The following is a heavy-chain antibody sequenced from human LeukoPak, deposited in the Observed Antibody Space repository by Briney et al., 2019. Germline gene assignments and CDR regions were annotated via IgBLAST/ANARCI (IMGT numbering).Heavy chain of an antibody. CDR2: ISAYNGNT. D-gene: IGHD2-15*01. V-gene: IGHV1-18*01. Sequence: ASVKVSCKASGYTFTSYGISWVRQAPGQGLEWMGWISAYNGNTNYAQKLQGRVTMTTDTSTSTAYMELRSLRSDDTAVYYCARAAPYCSGGSCYSVSWGQGTLVTVSP. CDR3: ARAAPYCSGGSCYSVS. J-gene: IGHJ5*02. CDR1: GYTFTSYG.